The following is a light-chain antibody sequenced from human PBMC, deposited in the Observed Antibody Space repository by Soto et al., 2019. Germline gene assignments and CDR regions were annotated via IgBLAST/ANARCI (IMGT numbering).Light chain of an antibody. CDR1: QGIGDT. CDR2: DAS. CDR3: QQRNDRLLGT. J-gene: IGKJ5*01. Sequence: QSPASISSSTGKRDTLSCRASQGIGDTLAWYQHKPGQTPRLLIYDASNRATGIPARFSGSGSGTAFTLTIDNLEPEDFAIYYCQQRNDRLLGTCAQGTRLEIK. V-gene: IGKV3D-11*01.